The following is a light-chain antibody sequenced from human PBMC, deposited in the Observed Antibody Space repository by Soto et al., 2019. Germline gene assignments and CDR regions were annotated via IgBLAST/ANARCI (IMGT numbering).Light chain of an antibody. CDR1: SSDVGSYNL. CDR3: STSAVSTTYV. Sequence: QSVLTQPASVSGSPVQSITISCTGTSSDVGSYNLVSWYQQHPGKAPKVLIYEGSKRPSGVSNRFSGSKSGNTASLTIFGLQAEDEADYYCSTSAVSTTYVFGTGTKVTVL. J-gene: IGLJ1*01. CDR2: EGS. V-gene: IGLV2-23*01.